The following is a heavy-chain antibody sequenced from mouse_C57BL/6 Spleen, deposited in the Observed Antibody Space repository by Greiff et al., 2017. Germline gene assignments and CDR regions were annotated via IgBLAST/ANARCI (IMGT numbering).Heavy chain of an antibody. V-gene: IGHV5-17*01. CDR1: GFTFSDYG. D-gene: IGHD1-1*01. Sequence: EVKVVESGGGLVKPGGSLKLSCAASGFTFSDYGMHWVRQAPEKGLEWVAYISSGSSTIYYADTVKGRFTISRDNAKNTLFLQMTSLRSEDTAMYYCARTTVVAPGFAYWGQGTLVTVSA. J-gene: IGHJ3*01. CDR3: ARTTVVAPGFAY. CDR2: ISSGSSTI.